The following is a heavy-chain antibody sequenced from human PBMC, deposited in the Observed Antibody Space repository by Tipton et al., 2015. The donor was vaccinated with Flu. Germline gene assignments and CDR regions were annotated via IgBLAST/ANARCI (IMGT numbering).Heavy chain of an antibody. J-gene: IGHJ4*02. CDR1: GFTLSGYW. CDR3: STSFDY. CDR2: IKSDGSEK. V-gene: IGHV3-7*01. Sequence: SLRLSCAASGFTLSGYWMTWVRQTPGKGLEWVATIKSDGSEKFYVDSVKGRFTISRDDAKNSLYLQMNSLKVEDTAMHYCSTSFDYWGQGTLVTVSS.